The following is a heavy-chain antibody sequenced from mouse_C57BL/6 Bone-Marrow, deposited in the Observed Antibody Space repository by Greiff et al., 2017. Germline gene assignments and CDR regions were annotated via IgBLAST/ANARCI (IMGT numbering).Heavy chain of an antibody. Sequence: EVQLQQSGPELVKPGASVKMSCKASGYTFTDYNMHWVKQSHGKSLEWIGYINPNNGGTSYNQQVKGKATLTVNKSSSTAYMELRSLTSEDSAVYYCARGGITTLELYAMDYWGQGTSVTVSS. CDR3: ARGGITTLELYAMDY. V-gene: IGHV1-22*01. CDR2: INPNNGGT. CDR1: GYTFTDYN. D-gene: IGHD2-4*01. J-gene: IGHJ4*01.